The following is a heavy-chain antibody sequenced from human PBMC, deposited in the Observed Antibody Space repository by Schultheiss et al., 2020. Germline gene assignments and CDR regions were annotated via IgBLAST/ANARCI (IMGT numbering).Heavy chain of an antibody. D-gene: IGHD3-10*01. V-gene: IGHV5-51*01. Sequence: GGSLRLSCKGSGYSFTTYWIGWVRQMPGKGLEWMGIIYPGDSDTRYSPSFQGQVTISADKSISTAYLQWSSLKASDTAMYYCARTRITMVRGVNPYYYYYGMDVWGQGTTVTVSS. CDR3: ARTRITMVRGVNPYYYYYGMDV. J-gene: IGHJ6*02. CDR1: GYSFTTYW. CDR2: IYPGDSDT.